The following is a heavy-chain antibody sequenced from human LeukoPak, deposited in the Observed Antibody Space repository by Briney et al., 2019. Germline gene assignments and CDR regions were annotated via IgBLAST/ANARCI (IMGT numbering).Heavy chain of an antibody. J-gene: IGHJ5*02. Sequence: PGGSLRLSCAASGFTFSSYSMNWVRQAPGKGLEWVSSISSSSSYIYYADSVKGRFTISRDNAKNSLYLQMNSLGVEDTAVYYCARGCARGTWFDPWGQGTLVTVSS. CDR1: GFTFSSYS. V-gene: IGHV3-21*01. CDR2: ISSSSSYI. CDR3: ARGCARGTWFDP. D-gene: IGHD3-16*01.